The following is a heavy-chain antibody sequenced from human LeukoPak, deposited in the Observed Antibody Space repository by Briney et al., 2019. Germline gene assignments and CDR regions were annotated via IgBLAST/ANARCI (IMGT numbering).Heavy chain of an antibody. D-gene: IGHD3-22*01. Sequence: GSLRLSCATSGFTFSSYNMNWVRQAPGKGLEWVSSISSRSNYIYLADSLKGRFTISRDNAKNSLYLQMNSLRAEDTAMYYCARDRAVYSDSRGYYPDAFDIWGQGTMVTVSS. CDR2: ISSRSNYI. J-gene: IGHJ3*02. CDR3: ARDRAVYSDSRGYYPDAFDI. CDR1: GFTFSSYN. V-gene: IGHV3-21*01.